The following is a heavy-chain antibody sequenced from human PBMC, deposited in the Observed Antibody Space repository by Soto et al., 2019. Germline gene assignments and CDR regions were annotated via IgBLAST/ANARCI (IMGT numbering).Heavy chain of an antibody. D-gene: IGHD3-16*01. CDR1: GYTCAGYY. CDR3: ARDAGLGVMGAFDI. CDR2: INPNSGGT. J-gene: IGHJ3*02. Sequence: GXSVKVSCKASGYTCAGYYMHWVRQAPGQGLEWMGWINPNSGGTNDAQKLQGWVAMTRDRAISTAYMELRRLRSDDTAVYSRARDAGLGVMGAFDIWGQGTMVTV. V-gene: IGHV1-2*04.